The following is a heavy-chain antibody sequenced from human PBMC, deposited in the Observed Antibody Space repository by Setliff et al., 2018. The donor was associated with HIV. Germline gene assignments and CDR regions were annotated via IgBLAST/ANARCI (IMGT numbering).Heavy chain of an antibody. CDR2: MNPNSGNT. J-gene: IGHJ4*02. CDR1: GYTFTSYD. Sequence: GASVKVSCKASGYTFTSYDINWVRQATGQGLEWMGWMNPNSGNTGYAQKFQGRVTITRNTSISTAYMELSSLRSEDTAVYYCARAGAVMTTHFDYWGQGTLVTAPQ. CDR3: ARAGAVMTTHFDY. V-gene: IGHV1-8*03. D-gene: IGHD4-17*01.